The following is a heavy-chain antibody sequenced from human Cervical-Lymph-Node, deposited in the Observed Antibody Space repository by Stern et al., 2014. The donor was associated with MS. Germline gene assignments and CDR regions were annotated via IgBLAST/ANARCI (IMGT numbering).Heavy chain of an antibody. CDR3: ARDWIIDS. CDR1: GFTFSTYW. V-gene: IGHV3-7*01. Sequence: EVQLVESGGGLVQPGGSLRLSCAASGFTFSTYWMSWVRQAPGKGLEWVANIKQDGSEKYHIDSLRGRFTISRDNAKNSLYLEMISLRVEDTAVYYCARDWIIDSWGQGTLVTVSS. D-gene: IGHD2-2*03. CDR2: IKQDGSEK. J-gene: IGHJ4*02.